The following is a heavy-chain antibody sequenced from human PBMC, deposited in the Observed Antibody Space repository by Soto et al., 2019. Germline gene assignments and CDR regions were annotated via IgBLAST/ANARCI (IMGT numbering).Heavy chain of an antibody. CDR1: GLTFSTFA. CDR3: AKDNAGYSSGSSFFDY. J-gene: IGHJ4*02. CDR2: ISYDGSNQ. D-gene: IGHD6-25*01. V-gene: IGHV3-30*18. Sequence: LILSCEAAGLTFSTFAMHWDRQAPGKGLEWVAVISYDGSNQYYAESLKGRFTIARDNSKNTLSLQMSTLRAEDTAVYYCAKDNAGYSSGSSFFDYWGQGTLVTVPS.